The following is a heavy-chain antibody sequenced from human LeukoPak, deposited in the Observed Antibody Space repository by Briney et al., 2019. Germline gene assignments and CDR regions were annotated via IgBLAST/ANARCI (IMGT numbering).Heavy chain of an antibody. CDR3: AKGGDSSGWYSLYYYMDV. D-gene: IGHD6-19*01. CDR1: GFTFSSYG. CDR2: IRYDGSNK. V-gene: IGHV3-30*02. J-gene: IGHJ6*03. Sequence: GGSLRLSCAASGFTFSSYGMHWVRQAPGKGLEWVAFIRYDGSNKYYADSVKGRLTISRDNSKNTLYLQMNSLRAEDTAVYYCAKGGDSSGWYSLYYYMDVWGKGTTVTISS.